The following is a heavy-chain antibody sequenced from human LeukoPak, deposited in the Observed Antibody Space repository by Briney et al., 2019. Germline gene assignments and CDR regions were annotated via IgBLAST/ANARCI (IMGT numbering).Heavy chain of an antibody. J-gene: IGHJ4*02. CDR3: ARDFQIAAAGVVGY. CDR1: LFTFDDYG. V-gene: IGHV3-20*04. CDR2: INWNGGST. Sequence: PGGSLRLSCAASLFTFDDYGMSWVRQAPGKGLEWVSGINWNGGSTGYADSVKGRFTISRDNAKNSLYLQMNSLRAEDTALYYCARDFQIAAAGVVGYWGQGTLVTVSS. D-gene: IGHD6-13*01.